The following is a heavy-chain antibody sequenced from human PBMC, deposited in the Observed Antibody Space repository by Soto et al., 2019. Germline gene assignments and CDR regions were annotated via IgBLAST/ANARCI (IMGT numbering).Heavy chain of an antibody. J-gene: IGHJ3*02. D-gene: IGHD3-3*01. Sequence: SETLSLTWTVSGGSISSSSYYWGWIRQPPGEGLEWIGSIYYSGSTYYNPSLKSRVTISVDTSKNQFSLKLSSVTAADTAVYYCARLSYYDFWSGYKRDDAFDIWGQGTMVTVSS. CDR1: GGSISSSSYY. V-gene: IGHV4-39*01. CDR2: IYYSGST. CDR3: ARLSYYDFWSGYKRDDAFDI.